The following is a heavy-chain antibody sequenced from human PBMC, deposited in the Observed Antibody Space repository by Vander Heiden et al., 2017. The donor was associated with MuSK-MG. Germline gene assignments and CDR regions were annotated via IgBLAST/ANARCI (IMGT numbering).Heavy chain of an antibody. CDR3: ARTELGYCSGGSCYSGDY. Sequence: EVPLVERGGGPVKPGGSVRLFCAASGITSSSHSRNWGRQAPGKELEWVSYISSSSSYIYYADSVKGRFTISRDNAKNSLYLQMNSLRAEDTDVYYCARTELGYCSGGSCYSGDYWGQGTLVTVSS. V-gene: IGHV3-21*01. D-gene: IGHD2-15*01. J-gene: IGHJ4*02. CDR1: GITSSSHS. CDR2: ISSSSSYI.